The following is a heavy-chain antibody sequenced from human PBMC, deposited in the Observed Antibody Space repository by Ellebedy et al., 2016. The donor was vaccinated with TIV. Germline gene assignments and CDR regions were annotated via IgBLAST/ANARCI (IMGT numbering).Heavy chain of an antibody. CDR2: IFTSGSF. CDR1: GGSVSRYF. J-gene: IGHJ6*03. Sequence: SETLSLTXTVSGGSVSRYFWSWIRQPAGKGLEWIGRIFTSGSFNNNPSLMSRVTMSVVTSKNQTSLRLNSVTAADTAVYYCARVHCSITTCDYYYMDVWGKGTTVTVSS. CDR3: ARVHCSITTCDYYYMDV. V-gene: IGHV4-4*07. D-gene: IGHD1-1*01.